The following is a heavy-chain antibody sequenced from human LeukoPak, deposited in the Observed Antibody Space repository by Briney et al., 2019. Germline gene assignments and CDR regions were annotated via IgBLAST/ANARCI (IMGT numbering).Heavy chain of an antibody. CDR2: IYYSGST. CDR3: ARGYGDYPFDY. D-gene: IGHD4-17*01. V-gene: IGHV4-59*01. J-gene: IGHJ4*02. Sequence: SETLSLTCTVSGGSISSYYWSWIRQPPGKGLEWIGHIYYSGSTNYNPSLKSRVTISVDTSKNQFSLKLSSVTAADTAVYYCARGYGDYPFDYWGQGTLVTVSS. CDR1: GGSISSYY.